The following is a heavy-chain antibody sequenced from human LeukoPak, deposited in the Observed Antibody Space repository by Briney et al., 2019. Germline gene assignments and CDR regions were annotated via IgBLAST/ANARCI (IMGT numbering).Heavy chain of an antibody. J-gene: IGHJ3*02. CDR1: GFTFSSYE. CDR3: ARASMVRGVGAFDI. V-gene: IGHV3-48*03. D-gene: IGHD3-10*01. CDR2: ISSSGSTI. Sequence: GGSLRLSCAASGFTFSSYEMNWVRQAPGKGLEWVSYISSSGSTIYYADSVKGRFTISRDNAKNSLYLQMNSLRAEDTAVYYCARASMVRGVGAFDIWGQGTMVTVSS.